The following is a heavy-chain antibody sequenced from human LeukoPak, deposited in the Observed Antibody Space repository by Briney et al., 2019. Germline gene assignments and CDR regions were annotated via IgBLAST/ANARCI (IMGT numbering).Heavy chain of an antibody. J-gene: IGHJ4*02. Sequence: SEALSLTCSVSGGSISGYYWSWIRQPPGKGLEWIGYISHSGSTNYNASLKSRVTMSVDTSRNQFSLKLSSVTAADTAVYYCARDYGFREGSGYDYYFDYWGQGTLVTVSS. CDR2: ISHSGST. D-gene: IGHD5-12*01. V-gene: IGHV4-59*01. CDR1: GGSISGYY. CDR3: ARDYGFREGSGYDYYFDY.